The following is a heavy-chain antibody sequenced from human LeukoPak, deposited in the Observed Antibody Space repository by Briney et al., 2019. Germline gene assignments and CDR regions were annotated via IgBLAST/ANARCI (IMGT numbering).Heavy chain of an antibody. J-gene: IGHJ6*02. CDR1: GGSFSGYY. CDR2: INHSGST. CDR3: ASGGILDYYYYYGMDV. D-gene: IGHD1-14*01. Sequence: SETLSLTCAVYGGSFSGYYWSWIRQPPGKGLEWIGEINHSGSTYYNPSLKSRVTISVDRSKNQFSLKLSSVTAADTAVYYCASGGILDYYYYYGMDVWGQGTTVTVSS. V-gene: IGHV4-34*01.